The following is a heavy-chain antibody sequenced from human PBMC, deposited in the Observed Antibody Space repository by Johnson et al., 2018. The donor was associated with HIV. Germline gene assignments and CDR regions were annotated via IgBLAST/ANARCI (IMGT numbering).Heavy chain of an antibody. CDR2: ISYDGSNK. J-gene: IGHJ3*02. Sequence: QVQLVESGGGVVRPGGSLRLSCAASGFTFSSYGMHWVRQAPGKGLEWVAVISYDGSNKYYTDSVKGRFTISRDNSKNTLYLQMNSLRAEDTAVYYCAKDGMGGNYWYAFDIWGQGTMVTVSS. CDR1: GFTFSSYG. V-gene: IGHV3-30*18. CDR3: AKDGMGGNYWYAFDI. D-gene: IGHD1-26*01.